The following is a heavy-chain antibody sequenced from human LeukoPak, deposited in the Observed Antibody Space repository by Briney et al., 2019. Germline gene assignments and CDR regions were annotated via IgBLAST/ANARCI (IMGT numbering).Heavy chain of an antibody. CDR1: GESFSGYY. D-gene: IGHD1-26*01. J-gene: IGHJ4*02. V-gene: IGHV4-34*01. CDR2: INHSGST. CDR3: ARRSRNSGNYDGPSGLDY. Sequence: SETLSLTCAVYGESFSGYYWSWIRQPPGKGLEWIGEINHSGSTNYNPSLKSRVTISADTSKNQFSLKLSSVTAADTAVYYCARRSRNSGNYDGPSGLDYWGQGTRVIVSS.